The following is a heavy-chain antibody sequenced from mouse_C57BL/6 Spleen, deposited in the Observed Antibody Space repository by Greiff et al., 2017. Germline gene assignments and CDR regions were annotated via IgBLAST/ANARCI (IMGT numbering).Heavy chain of an antibody. J-gene: IGHJ3*01. CDR2: INPNNGGT. V-gene: IGHV1-18*01. Sequence: EVQLKESGPELVKPGASVKIPCKASGYTFTDYNMDWVKQSHGKSLEWIGDINPNNGGTIYNQKFKGKATLTVDKSSSTAYMELRSLTSEDTAVYYCARRIYYGFAYWGQGTLVTVSA. CDR1: GYTFTDYN. CDR3: ARRIYYGFAY. D-gene: IGHD1-1*01.